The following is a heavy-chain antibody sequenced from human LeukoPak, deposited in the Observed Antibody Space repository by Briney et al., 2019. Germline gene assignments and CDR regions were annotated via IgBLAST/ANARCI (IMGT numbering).Heavy chain of an antibody. CDR3: ARDQGWFDP. Sequence: PGGSLRPPCAASGFTFSDYYMSWIRQAPGKGLEWVSYISSSSSYTNYADSVEGRFTISRDNAKNSLYLQMNSLRAEDTAVYYCARDQGWFDPWGQGTLVTVSS. J-gene: IGHJ5*02. CDR1: GFTFSDYY. CDR2: ISSSSSYT. V-gene: IGHV3-11*06.